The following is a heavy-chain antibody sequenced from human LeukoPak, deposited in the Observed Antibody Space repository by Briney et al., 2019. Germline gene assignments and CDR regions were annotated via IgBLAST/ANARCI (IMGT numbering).Heavy chain of an antibody. CDR3: ARGRGYCSSTSCYAYRY. V-gene: IGHV4-34*01. CDR2: INHSEST. Sequence: SETLSLTCAVYGGSFSGYYWSWIRQPPGKGLEWIGEINHSESTNYNPSLKSRVTISVDTSKNQFSLELSSVTAADTAVYYCARGRGYCSSTSCYAYRYWGQGTLVTVSS. CDR1: GGSFSGYY. J-gene: IGHJ4*02. D-gene: IGHD2-2*01.